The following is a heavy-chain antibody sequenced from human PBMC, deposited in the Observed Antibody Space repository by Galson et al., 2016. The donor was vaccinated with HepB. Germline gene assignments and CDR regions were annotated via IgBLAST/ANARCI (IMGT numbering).Heavy chain of an antibody. V-gene: IGHV2-5*02. CDR3: ARNLCSAGSCYPRGHYNWFDP. J-gene: IGHJ5*02. Sequence: PALVKPTQTLTLTCTFSGFSLTTYGVGVGWIRQPPGKALEWLALIYWDDDKRYSPSLQGRLTVTKDTSKNQVVLTMTNVDPVDTATYYCARNLCSAGSCYPRGHYNWFDPWGQGTLVTVSS. CDR2: IYWDDDK. CDR1: GFSLTTYGVG. D-gene: IGHD2-15*01.